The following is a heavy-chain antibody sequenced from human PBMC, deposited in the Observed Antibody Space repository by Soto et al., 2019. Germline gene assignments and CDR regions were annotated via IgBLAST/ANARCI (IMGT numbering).Heavy chain of an antibody. CDR3: ARPKTPIAAADYDY. D-gene: IGHD6-13*01. Sequence: QVQLVQSGAEVKKPGASVKVSCKASGYTFTSYAMHWVRQAPGQRLEWMGWINAGNGNTKYSQKFQGRVTITRDTTASTDYMELSSLRSEDTAVYCCARPKTPIAAADYDYWGQGTLVTVSS. J-gene: IGHJ4*02. V-gene: IGHV1-3*01. CDR1: GYTFTSYA. CDR2: INAGNGNT.